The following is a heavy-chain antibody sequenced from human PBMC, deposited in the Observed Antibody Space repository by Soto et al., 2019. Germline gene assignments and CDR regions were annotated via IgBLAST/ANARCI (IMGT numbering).Heavy chain of an antibody. Sequence: RASVKVSCKASGYTFSTYAIHWVRQAPGQSLEWMGWLNGGTGQTRYSQRFQDRVTITRDTSASTAYMEVSSLRPEDTAVYYCARGKGMEENYYHYGMDIWGQGTKVTVPS. J-gene: IGHJ6*02. CDR3: ARGKGMEENYYHYGMDI. V-gene: IGHV1-3*01. CDR1: GYTFSTYA. D-gene: IGHD1-1*01. CDR2: LNGGTGQT.